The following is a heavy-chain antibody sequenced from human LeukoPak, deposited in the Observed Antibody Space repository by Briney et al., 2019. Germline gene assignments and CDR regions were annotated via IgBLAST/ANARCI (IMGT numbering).Heavy chain of an antibody. CDR1: GGSFSGYY. CDR3: ARGPRYYGSGSYYKGASFDY. CDR2: INHSGST. D-gene: IGHD3-10*01. Sequence: SETLSLTCAVYGGSFSGYYWSWIRQPPGKGPEWIGGINHSGSTNYNPSLKSRVTISVDTSKNQFSLKLSSVTAADTAVYYCARGPRYYGSGSYYKGASFDYWGQGTLVTVSS. J-gene: IGHJ4*02. V-gene: IGHV4-34*01.